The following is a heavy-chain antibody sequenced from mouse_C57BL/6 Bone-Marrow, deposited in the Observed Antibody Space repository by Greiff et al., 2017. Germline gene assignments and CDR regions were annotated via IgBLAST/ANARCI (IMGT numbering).Heavy chain of an antibody. V-gene: IGHV14-4*01. D-gene: IGHD2-14*01. CDR2: MDPEIGDT. J-gene: IGHJ2*01. Sequence: EVQLQQSGAELVRPGASVKLSCTASGFNIKDDYIHWVKQRPEQGLEWIGWMDPEIGDTEYASKFQGKATITSDTSSNTAYLQLSSLTSEDTAVYYCSSFEGNYFDFWGQGTPLTVAS. CDR1: GFNIKDDY. CDR3: SSFEGNYFDF.